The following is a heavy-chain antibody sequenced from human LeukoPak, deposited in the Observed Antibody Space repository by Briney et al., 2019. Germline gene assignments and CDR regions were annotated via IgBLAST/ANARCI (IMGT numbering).Heavy chain of an antibody. CDR2: INHSGST. Sequence: SETLSLTCAVHGGSFSGYYWSWIRQPPGKGLEWIGEINHSGSTNFNPSLKSRVTISVDTSKNQFSLKLSSVTAADTAIYYCARQNRYCSSTSCSNWFDPWGQGTLVTVSS. J-gene: IGHJ5*02. V-gene: IGHV4-34*01. D-gene: IGHD2-2*01. CDR1: GGSFSGYY. CDR3: ARQNRYCSSTSCSNWFDP.